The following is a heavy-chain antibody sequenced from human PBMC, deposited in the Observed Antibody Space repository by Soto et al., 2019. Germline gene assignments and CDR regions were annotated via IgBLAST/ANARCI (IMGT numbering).Heavy chain of an antibody. Sequence: ASVKVSCKASGYTFTSYAMHWVRQAPGQRLEWMGWINAGNGNTKYSQKFQGRVTITGDTSASTAYMELSSLRSEDTAVYYCASSGDIAVAGKGRGNYYYYYGMDVWGQGTTVTVSS. CDR3: ASSGDIAVAGKGRGNYYYYYGMDV. CDR2: INAGNGNT. J-gene: IGHJ6*02. CDR1: GYTFTSYA. D-gene: IGHD6-19*01. V-gene: IGHV1-3*01.